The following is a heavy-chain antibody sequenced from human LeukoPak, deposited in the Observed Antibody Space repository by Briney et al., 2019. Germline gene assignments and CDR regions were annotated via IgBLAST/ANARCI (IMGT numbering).Heavy chain of an antibody. J-gene: IGHJ3*02. V-gene: IGHV1-69*13. CDR3: AKDIVVVPAAMADDAFDI. Sequence: SVKVSCKASGGTFSSYAISWVRQAPGQGLGWMGGIIPIFGTANYAQKFQGRVTITADESTSTAYMELSSLRSEDTAVYYCAKDIVVVPAAMADDAFDIWGQGTMVTVSS. CDR2: IIPIFGTA. D-gene: IGHD2-2*01. CDR1: GGTFSSYA.